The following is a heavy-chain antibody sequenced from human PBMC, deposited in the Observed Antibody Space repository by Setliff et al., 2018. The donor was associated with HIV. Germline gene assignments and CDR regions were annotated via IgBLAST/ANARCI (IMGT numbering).Heavy chain of an antibody. Sequence: SETLSLTCTVSGGSITSHYWSWIRQPPGEGLEWIGYIYYSGSTNYNSSLKSRVTIAVDTSNNQFSQKLSSVTAADTAVYYCARVTRYYDSSGYAFDYWGQGTLVTVSS. J-gene: IGHJ4*02. CDR2: IYYSGST. V-gene: IGHV4-59*08. CDR1: GGSITSHY. CDR3: ARVTRYYDSSGYAFDY. D-gene: IGHD3-22*01.